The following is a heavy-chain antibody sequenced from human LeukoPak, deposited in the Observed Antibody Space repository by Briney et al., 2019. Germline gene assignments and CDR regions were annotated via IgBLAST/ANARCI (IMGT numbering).Heavy chain of an antibody. Sequence: PSETLSLTCAVYGGSFSGYYWSWIRQPPGKGLEWIGEINHSGSTNYNPSPKRRATISVDTSKNQFSLKLSSVAAADTAVYYCARSAAGTGGFGYNWFDRWGQGPLVTVSS. CDR1: GGSFSGYY. D-gene: IGHD6-13*01. CDR3: ARSAAGTGGFGYNWFDR. V-gene: IGHV4-34*01. J-gene: IGHJ5*02. CDR2: INHSGST.